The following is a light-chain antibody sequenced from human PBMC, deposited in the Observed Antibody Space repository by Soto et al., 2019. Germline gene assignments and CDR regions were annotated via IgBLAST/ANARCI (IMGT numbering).Light chain of an antibody. Sequence: DIQMTQSPSTLSASVGDRVTITCRASQSISSWLAWYQQKPGKAPKLLIYDASSLESGVPSRFSGSGSGTEFTLTISSLPTDDFATYYCQQYNSYPWTFGQGTQVEIK. V-gene: IGKV1-5*01. CDR2: DAS. CDR3: QQYNSYPWT. CDR1: QSISSW. J-gene: IGKJ1*01.